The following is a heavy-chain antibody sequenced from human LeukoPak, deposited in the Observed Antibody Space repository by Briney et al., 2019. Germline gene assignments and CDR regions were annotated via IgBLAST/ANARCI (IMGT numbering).Heavy chain of an antibody. Sequence: SETLSLTCTVSGGSISSNSYYCGWICQPPGKGLERIESTHYNGRTYYNPSVKRRVTISVDTSKNQISLKLSSVTAADTAVYYCARWNYGSGSYYHSNWFDPWGQGTLVTVSS. CDR3: ARWNYGSGSYYHSNWFDP. D-gene: IGHD3-10*01. J-gene: IGHJ5*02. CDR1: GGSISSNSYY. CDR2: THYNGRT. V-gene: IGHV4-39*01.